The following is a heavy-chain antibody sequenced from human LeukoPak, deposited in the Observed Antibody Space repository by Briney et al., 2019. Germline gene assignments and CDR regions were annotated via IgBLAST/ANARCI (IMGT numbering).Heavy chain of an antibody. Sequence: ASVKVSCKASGYTFTSYDINWVRQATGQGLEWMGWMNPNSGNTGYAQKFQGRVTITRNTSISTAYMELSSLRSEDTAVYYCARGRGSSWYRWFDPWGQGTLVTVSS. J-gene: IGHJ5*02. CDR1: GYTFTSYD. D-gene: IGHD6-13*01. CDR3: ARGRGSSWYRWFDP. V-gene: IGHV1-8*03. CDR2: MNPNSGNT.